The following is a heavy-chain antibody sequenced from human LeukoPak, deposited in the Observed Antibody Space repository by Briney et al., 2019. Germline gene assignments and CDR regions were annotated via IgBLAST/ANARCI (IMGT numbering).Heavy chain of an antibody. V-gene: IGHV4-34*01. CDR2: IIYNGNT. Sequence: SETLSLTCAVYGGPFRGYYWSWIRQPPGKGLEWIGDIIYNGNTNYNPSLNRRATISVDTSKNQFSLKLSSVTAADTAVYYCARGPRFGGSGSNNWFDPWGQGTLVTVSS. D-gene: IGHD3-10*01. CDR1: GGPFRGYY. J-gene: IGHJ5*02. CDR3: ARGPRFGGSGSNNWFDP.